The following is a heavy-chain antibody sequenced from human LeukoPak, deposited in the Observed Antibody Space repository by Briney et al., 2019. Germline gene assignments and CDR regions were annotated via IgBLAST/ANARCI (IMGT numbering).Heavy chain of an antibody. J-gene: IGHJ4*02. CDR3: ARGSDSNYPGY. CDR2: INSDGIST. CDR1: GFTFSSYW. Sequence: AGGSLRLSCAASGFTFSSYWMHWVRQAPGKGLVWVSRINSDGISTTYADSVKGRFTISRDNAKNTLYLQTNSLRAEDTAVYYCARGSDSNYPGYWGQGTLVTVSS. V-gene: IGHV3-74*01. D-gene: IGHD4-11*01.